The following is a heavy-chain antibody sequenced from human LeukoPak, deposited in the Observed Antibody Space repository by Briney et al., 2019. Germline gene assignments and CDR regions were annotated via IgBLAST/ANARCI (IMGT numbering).Heavy chain of an antibody. V-gene: IGHV3-21*05. CDR1: GFTFTAYS. J-gene: IGHJ4*02. D-gene: IGHD6-13*01. CDR2: ITSSSAER. Sequence: PGRSLRLSCAASGFTFTAYSLNWVRPAPGKGLEWVSHITSSSAERYYTHSVKGRFTISRDNAKNSLYLQMNSLRAEDTAVYYCVRDGGTAAAGTHHFDYWGRGILVTVSS. CDR3: VRDGGTAAAGTHHFDY.